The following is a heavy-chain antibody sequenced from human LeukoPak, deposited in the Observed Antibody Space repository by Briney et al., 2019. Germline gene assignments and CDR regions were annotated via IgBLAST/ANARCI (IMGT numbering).Heavy chain of an antibody. CDR2: IIPILGIA. CDR3: ARDEGLGGSPDY. D-gene: IGHD2-15*01. V-gene: IGHV1-69*04. J-gene: IGHJ4*02. Sequence: SVKVSCKASGGTFSSYTISWVRQAPGQGLEWMGRIIPILGIANYAQNFQGRVTITADKSTSTAYMELSSLRSEDTAVYYCARDEGLGGSPDYWGQGTLVTVSS. CDR1: GGTFSSYT.